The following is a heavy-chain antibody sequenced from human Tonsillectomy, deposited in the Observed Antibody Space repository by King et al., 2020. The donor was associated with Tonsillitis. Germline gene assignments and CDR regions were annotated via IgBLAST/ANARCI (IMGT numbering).Heavy chain of an antibody. CDR1: GLTFSSNA. V-gene: IGHV3-30*04. J-gene: IGHJ4*02. CDR2: TSYNEINK. Sequence: VQLVESGGGVVQPGGSLRLSCAASGLTFSSNAMHWVRQAPGKGLEWVAITSYNEINKYYADSVKGRFTISRDKSKNTLYLQMNNLRAEDTAVYYCAREAYGDYYFAYWGQGTLVTVSA. CDR3: AREAYGDYYFAY. D-gene: IGHD4-17*01.